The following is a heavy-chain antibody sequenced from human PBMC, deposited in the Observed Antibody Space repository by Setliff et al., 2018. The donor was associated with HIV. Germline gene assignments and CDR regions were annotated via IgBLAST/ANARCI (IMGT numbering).Heavy chain of an antibody. Sequence: SETLSLTCTVSGGSISSGYYYWSWIRQHPGKGLEWIGYIHYSGNPFYNPSLRSRVTISLDTSKNQFSLRLTSVTAADTAVYYCARRWGIRGYSSWGQGTLVTVSS. CDR3: ARRWGIRGYSS. CDR1: GGSISSGYYY. J-gene: IGHJ5*02. V-gene: IGHV4-31*03. D-gene: IGHD5-18*01. CDR2: IHYSGNP.